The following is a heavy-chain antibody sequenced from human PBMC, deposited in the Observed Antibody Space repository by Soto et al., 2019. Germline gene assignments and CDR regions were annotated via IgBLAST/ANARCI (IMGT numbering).Heavy chain of an antibody. V-gene: IGHV1-69*06. CDR2: IIPIFGKA. J-gene: IGHJ6*02. Sequence: QVQLVQSGAEVKKPGSSVKVSCKASGGTFSSYAINWVRQAPGQGIEWMGGIIPIFGKANYAQKFQGRVRITADKSPLTAYTELSSLRSEDTAVYYFARGRYCSSTSCYSSYYYGMDVWGQGTTVTVTS. CDR1: GGTFSSYA. CDR3: ARGRYCSSTSCYSSYYYGMDV. D-gene: IGHD2-2*02.